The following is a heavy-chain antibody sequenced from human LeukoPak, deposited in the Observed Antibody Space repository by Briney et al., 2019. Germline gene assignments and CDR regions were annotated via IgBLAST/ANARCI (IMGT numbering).Heavy chain of an antibody. D-gene: IGHD6-19*01. J-gene: IGHJ3*02. Sequence: GGSLRLSCAASGFTFSSYAMSWVRQAPGKGLEWVSAISGSGGSTYYADSVKGRFTISRDNSKNTLYLQMDSLRAEDTAVYYCAKTQQWLFGAFDIWGQGTMVTVSS. CDR1: GFTFSSYA. CDR3: AKTQQWLFGAFDI. CDR2: ISGSGGST. V-gene: IGHV3-23*01.